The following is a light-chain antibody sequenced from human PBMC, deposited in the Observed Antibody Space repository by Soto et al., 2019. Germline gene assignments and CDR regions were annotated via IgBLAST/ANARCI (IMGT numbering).Light chain of an antibody. Sequence: IQMTQSPWCLSASVGERVTMTWRASQSISSYLNWYQQKPGKAPKLLIYAASSLQSGVPSRFSGSGSGTDFTLTISSLQPEDFATYYCQQSYSTPITFGQGTRLEIK. CDR2: AAS. J-gene: IGKJ5*01. CDR1: QSISSY. CDR3: QQSYSTPIT. V-gene: IGKV1-39*01.